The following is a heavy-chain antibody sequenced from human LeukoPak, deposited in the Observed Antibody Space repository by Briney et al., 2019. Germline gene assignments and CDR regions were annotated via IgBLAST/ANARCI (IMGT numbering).Heavy chain of an antibody. J-gene: IGHJ4*02. Sequence: SETLSLTCTVSGGSLSNYYWSWIRQPPGKGLEWIGYIYYSGTTNYNPSLKSRVTISIDTSKNQFSLNLSSVTAADTAVYYCVRERRFSGYEINWGQGTLVTVSS. D-gene: IGHD5-12*01. CDR3: VRERRFSGYEIN. CDR1: GGSLSNYY. V-gene: IGHV4-59*01. CDR2: IYYSGTT.